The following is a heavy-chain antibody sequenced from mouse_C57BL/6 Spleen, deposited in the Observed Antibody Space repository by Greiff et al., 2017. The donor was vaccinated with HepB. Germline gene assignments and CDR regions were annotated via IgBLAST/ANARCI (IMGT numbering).Heavy chain of an antibody. CDR1: GFTFSSYA. CDR2: ISDGGSYT. CDR3: ARTPYYYGSSYFDY. Sequence: DVHLLESGGGLVKPGGSLKLSCAASGFTFSSYAMSWVRQTPEKRLEWVATISDGGSYTYYPDNVKGRFTISRDNAKNNLYLQMSHLKSEDTAMYYCARTPYYYGSSYFDYWGQGTTLTVSS. D-gene: IGHD1-1*01. J-gene: IGHJ2*01. V-gene: IGHV5-4*01.